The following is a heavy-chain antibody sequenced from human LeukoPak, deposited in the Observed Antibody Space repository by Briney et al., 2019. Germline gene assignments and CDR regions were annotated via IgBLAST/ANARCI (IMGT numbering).Heavy chain of an antibody. CDR1: GFTFSDYY. CDR3: SGPITMVRGANNWFDP. V-gene: IGHV3-11*01. CDR2: ISSSGSTI. J-gene: IGHJ5*02. Sequence: PGGSLRLSCAASGFTFSDYYMSWIRQAPGKGLEWVSYISSSGSTIYYADSVKGRFTISRDNAKNSLYLQMNSLRAEDTAVYYCSGPITMVRGANNWFDPWGQGTLVTVSS. D-gene: IGHD3-10*01.